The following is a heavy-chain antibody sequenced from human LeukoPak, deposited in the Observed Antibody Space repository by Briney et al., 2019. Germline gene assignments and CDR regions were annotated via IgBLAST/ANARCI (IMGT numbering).Heavy chain of an antibody. CDR1: GFTFSSYW. Sequence: GGSLRLSCAASGFTFSSYWMSWVRQAPGKGLEWVANIKQDGSEKYYVDSVKGRFTISRDNAKNSLYLQMNSLRAEDTAVYYCARDYYDSSGYYRTYYFDYWGQGTLVTVSS. J-gene: IGHJ4*02. V-gene: IGHV3-7*01. CDR2: IKQDGSEK. CDR3: ARDYYDSSGYYRTYYFDY. D-gene: IGHD3-22*01.